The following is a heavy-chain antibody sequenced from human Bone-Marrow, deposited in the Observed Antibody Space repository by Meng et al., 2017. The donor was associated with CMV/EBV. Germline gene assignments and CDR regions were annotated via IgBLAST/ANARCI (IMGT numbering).Heavy chain of an antibody. CDR3: ARCSPFALGTGDCLDP. CDR2: IYYSGST. J-gene: IGHJ5*02. CDR1: GGSISSYY. V-gene: IGHV4-59*01. D-gene: IGHD7-27*01. Sequence: SETLSLTCTVSGGSISSYYWSWIRQPPGKGLEWIGYIYYSGSTNYNPSLKSRVTISVDTSKNQFSLKLSSVTAADTAVYYCARCSPFALGTGDCLDPWGQGTLVTVSS.